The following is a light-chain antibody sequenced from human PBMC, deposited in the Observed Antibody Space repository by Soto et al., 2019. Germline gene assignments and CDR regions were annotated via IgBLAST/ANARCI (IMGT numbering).Light chain of an antibody. CDR2: RND. Sequence: QSVLTQPPSASGTPGQRVTISCSGSSSNIGSNTVNWYQQLPGTAPKVLIYRNDQRPSGVPDRFSGSKFGTSGSLAIGGLQSEDEADYYCAAWDDSLNPSYVFGTGTKVTVL. V-gene: IGLV1-44*01. J-gene: IGLJ1*01. CDR3: AAWDDSLNPSYV. CDR1: SSNIGSNT.